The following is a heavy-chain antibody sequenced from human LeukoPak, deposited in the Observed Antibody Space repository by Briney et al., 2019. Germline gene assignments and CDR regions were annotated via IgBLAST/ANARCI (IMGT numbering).Heavy chain of an antibody. V-gene: IGHV4-61*02. CDR3: ARGVTVFGGAPKGALDL. CDR1: GDSLSRGSYY. CDR2: ISASGNT. J-gene: IGHJ3*01. D-gene: IGHD3-3*01. Sequence: NPSETLSLTCSVSGDSLSRGSYYWNWIWQPAGKGLEWIGRISASGNTNYNPSLKSRVTLSVDASKNQFSLRLTSVTAADTAVYFCARGVTVFGGAPKGALDLWGRGTMVTVFS.